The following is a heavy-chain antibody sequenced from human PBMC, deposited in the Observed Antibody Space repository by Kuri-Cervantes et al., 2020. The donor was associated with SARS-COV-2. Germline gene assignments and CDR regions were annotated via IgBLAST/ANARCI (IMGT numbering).Heavy chain of an antibody. CDR2: ISAYNGNT. Sequence: ASVKVSCKASGYTFTSYGISWVRQAPGQGLEWMGWISAYNGNTNYAQKLQGRVTMTTDTSTSTAYMELRSLRSDDTAVYYCARAYSSSYVLYFDYWGQGTLVTVSS. CDR3: ARAYSSSYVLYFDY. D-gene: IGHD6-13*01. CDR1: GYTFTSYG. J-gene: IGHJ4*02. V-gene: IGHV1-18*01.